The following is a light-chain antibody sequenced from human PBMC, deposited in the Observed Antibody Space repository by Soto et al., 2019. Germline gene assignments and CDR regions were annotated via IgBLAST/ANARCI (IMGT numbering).Light chain of an antibody. CDR1: SPNIGSNT. V-gene: IGLV1-44*01. CDR3: AAWDDSLNGQVV. CDR2: SNN. J-gene: IGLJ2*01. Sequence: QSVLTQPPSASGTPGQRVTISCSGSSPNIGSNTVNWYQQVPGTAPKLVMYSNNQRPSGVPDRFSGSKSGTSASLAISGLQPDDEADYYCAAWDDSLNGQVVFGGGTKLT.